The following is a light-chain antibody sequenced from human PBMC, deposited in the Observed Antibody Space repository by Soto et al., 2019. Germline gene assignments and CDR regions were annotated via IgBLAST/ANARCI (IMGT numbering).Light chain of an antibody. CDR3: SSYASSSTLDV. CDR2: DVS. CDR1: SSDVGDYNY. V-gene: IGLV2-14*03. Sequence: QSALTQPASVSGSPGQSITISCTGTSSDVGDYNYVSWFQQHPGKAPKLMIYDVSNRPSGVSNRFSGSKSGNTASLTISGLPAEDEADYYCSSYASSSTLDVFGTGTKLTVL. J-gene: IGLJ1*01.